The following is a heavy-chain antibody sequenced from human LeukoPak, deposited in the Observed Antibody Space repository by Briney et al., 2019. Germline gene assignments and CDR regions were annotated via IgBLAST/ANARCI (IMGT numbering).Heavy chain of an antibody. CDR1: GFTFSYAW. CDR2: INSKSDYVTY. Sequence: GGSLRLSCAASGFTFSYAWMSWVRQAPGKGLEWVGSINSKSDYVTYDYSAIVKGRFTISRDDSQNTLYPQMNSLISEDTAVYYCTTVGYKVPNESLQHSGEGSLVTVSS. V-gene: IGHV3-15*01. J-gene: IGHJ1*01. CDR3: TTVGYKVPNESLQH. D-gene: IGHD1-14*01.